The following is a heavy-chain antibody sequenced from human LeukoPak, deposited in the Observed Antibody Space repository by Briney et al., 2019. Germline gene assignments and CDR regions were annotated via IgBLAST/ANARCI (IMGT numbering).Heavy chain of an antibody. V-gene: IGHV3-21*01. Sequence: GGSLRLSCAASGFTFSSYSMNWVRQAPGKGLEWVSSISSSSSYIYYADSVKGRFTISRDNAKNSLYLQMNSLRAEDTAVYYCARDLSKYDFWSGYHQYYFDNWGQGTLVTVSS. CDR1: GFTFSSYS. J-gene: IGHJ4*02. CDR2: ISSSSSYI. CDR3: ARDLSKYDFWSGYHQYYFDN. D-gene: IGHD3-3*01.